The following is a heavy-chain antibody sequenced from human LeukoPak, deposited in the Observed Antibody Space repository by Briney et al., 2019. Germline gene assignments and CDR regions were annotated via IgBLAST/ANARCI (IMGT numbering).Heavy chain of an antibody. D-gene: IGHD3/OR15-3a*01. CDR2: IYYSGNT. J-gene: IGHJ4*02. V-gene: IGHV4-39*01. CDR3: ARQTGSGLFILP. CDR1: GGSISSSNSY. Sequence: SETLSLTCSVSGGSISSSNSYWGWIRQPPGKGLEWIGSIYYSGNTYYNASLKSQVSISIDTSKNQFSLRLTSVTAADTAVYYCARQTGSGLFILPGGQGTLVTVSS.